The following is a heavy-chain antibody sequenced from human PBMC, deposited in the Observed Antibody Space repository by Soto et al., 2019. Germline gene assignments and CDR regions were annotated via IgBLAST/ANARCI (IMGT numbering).Heavy chain of an antibody. J-gene: IGHJ6*02. CDR2: INPSGGTS. CDR3: ARDQKDSYDHNSPESYYFGVDV. Sequence: AAVKVSCKASGCTFTSYYIHWVRQAPGQGLEGMGVINPSGGTSTSAQKFQGRVTMTTDTSTSTASLELSSLRSKDTAVFYCARDQKDSYDHNSPESYYFGVDVWGQGTTVTVSS. D-gene: IGHD3-22*01. V-gene: IGHV1-46*01. CDR1: GCTFTSYY.